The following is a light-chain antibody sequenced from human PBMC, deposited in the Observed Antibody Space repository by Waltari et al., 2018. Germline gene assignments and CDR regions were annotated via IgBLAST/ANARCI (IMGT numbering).Light chain of an antibody. V-gene: IGLV2-14*01. CDR2: EAT. CDR1: SSDVGRYIS. J-gene: IGLJ1*01. CDR3: SSYTSISTFV. Sequence: QSALTQPASVSGSPGQSVTISSTGTSSDVGRYISVSWYQQQPDKAPRLIIYEATQWPSGVSNRFSGSRSGNTASLTISGLQAEDEANYYCSSYTSISTFVFGSGTKVTVL.